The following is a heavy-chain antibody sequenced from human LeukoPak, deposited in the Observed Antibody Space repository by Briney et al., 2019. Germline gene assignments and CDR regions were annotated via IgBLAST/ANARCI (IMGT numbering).Heavy chain of an antibody. V-gene: IGHV3-9*01. CDR3: AKSVGSSGWTYYFDY. D-gene: IGHD6-19*01. Sequence: GGSLRLSCAASGFTFSNYAMSWVRQAPGKGLEWVSGISWNSGSIGYADSVKGRFTISRDNAKNSLYLQMNSLRAEDTALYYCAKSVGSSGWTYYFDYWGQGTLVTVSS. CDR2: ISWNSGSI. CDR1: GFTFSNYA. J-gene: IGHJ4*02.